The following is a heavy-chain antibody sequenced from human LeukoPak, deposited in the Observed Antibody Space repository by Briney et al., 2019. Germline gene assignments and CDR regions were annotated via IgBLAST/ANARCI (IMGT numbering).Heavy chain of an antibody. CDR2: ISGSGGST. J-gene: IGHJ4*02. Sequence: AGGSLRLSCAASGFTFSSYAMSWVRQAPGKGLEWVSAISGSGGSTYYADSVKGRFTISRDNSKNTLYLQMNSLRAEDTAVYYCAKYSSGSYWGYFDYWGQGTLVTVSS. CDR1: GFTFSSYA. V-gene: IGHV3-23*01. D-gene: IGHD1-26*01. CDR3: AKYSSGSYWGYFDY.